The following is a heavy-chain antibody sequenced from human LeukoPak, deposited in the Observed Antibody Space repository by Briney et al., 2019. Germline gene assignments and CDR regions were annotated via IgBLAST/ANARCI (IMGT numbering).Heavy chain of an antibody. D-gene: IGHD6-6*01. J-gene: IGHJ5*02. Sequence: SGTLFLTLTVSGGSISSFYWGWVREPPREGLGWIGYIYYSGSTNYNPSLKSRVTISVDTSKNQFSLKLSSVTAADTAVYYCARFSEYSRSFDPWGQGALVTVSS. V-gene: IGHV4-59*08. CDR2: IYYSGST. CDR1: GGSISSFY. CDR3: ARFSEYSRSFDP.